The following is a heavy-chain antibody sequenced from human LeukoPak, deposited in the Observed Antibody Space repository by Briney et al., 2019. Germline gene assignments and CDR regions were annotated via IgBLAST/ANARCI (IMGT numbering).Heavy chain of an antibody. CDR3: ARGTDPCKVAY. D-gene: IGHD1-14*01. Sequence: TSETLSLTCAVYVGSFSGYYWSWIRQSPWKGLEWIGEIHPSGALHYNPSLESRINISPDTSMNQFSLKMSSVTIADTAVYYCARGTDPCKVAYWGPGTLATVSS. J-gene: IGHJ4*02. CDR2: IHPSGAL. CDR1: VGSFSGYY. V-gene: IGHV4-34*01.